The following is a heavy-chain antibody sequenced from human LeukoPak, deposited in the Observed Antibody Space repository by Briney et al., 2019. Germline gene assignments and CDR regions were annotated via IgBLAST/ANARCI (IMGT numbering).Heavy chain of an antibody. J-gene: IGHJ4*02. CDR2: ISSSGSTI. V-gene: IGHV3-11*01. CDR3: ARDRDSSGYYGWVFTFDY. D-gene: IGHD3-22*01. CDR1: GFTFSDYY. Sequence: GGSLRLSCAASGFTFSDYYMSWIRQAPGKGLEWVSYISSSGSTIYYADSVKGRFTISRDNAKNSLYLQMNSLRAEDTAVYYCARDRDSSGYYGWVFTFDYWGQGTLVTVSS.